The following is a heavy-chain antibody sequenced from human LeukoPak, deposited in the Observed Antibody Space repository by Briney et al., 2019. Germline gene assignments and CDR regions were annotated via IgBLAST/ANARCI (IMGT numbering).Heavy chain of an antibody. CDR3: AREGCSGGSCYAVASDAFGI. V-gene: IGHV4-34*01. D-gene: IGHD2-15*01. CDR1: GGSFSGYY. Sequence: KPSETLSLTCAVYGGSFSGYYWSWIRQPPGKGLEWIGEINHSGSTNYNPSLKSRVTISVDTSKNQFSLKLSSVTAADTAVYYCAREGCSGGSCYAVASDAFGIWGQGTMVTVSS. CDR2: INHSGST. J-gene: IGHJ3*02.